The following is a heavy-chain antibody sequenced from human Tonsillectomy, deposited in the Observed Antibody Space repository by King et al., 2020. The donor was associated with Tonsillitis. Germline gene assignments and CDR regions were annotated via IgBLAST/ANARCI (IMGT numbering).Heavy chain of an antibody. J-gene: IGHJ3*02. D-gene: IGHD4-23*01. V-gene: IGHV3-64D*06. CDR1: GFTFSSYA. Sequence: VQLVESGGGLVQPGGSLRLSCSASGFTFSSYAMHLVRQAPGKGLEYVSAISSNGGSTSYADSVKGRFTISRDNSKNTLYLQMSSLRAEDTAVYYCVKFGGNENDAFDIWGQGTMVTVSS. CDR3: VKFGGNENDAFDI. CDR2: ISSNGGST.